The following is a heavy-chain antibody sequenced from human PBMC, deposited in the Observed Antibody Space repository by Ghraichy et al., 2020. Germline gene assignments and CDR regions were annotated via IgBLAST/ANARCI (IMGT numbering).Heavy chain of an antibody. CDR1: GFKFRSYA. CDR2: MLHDGSQR. Sequence: GGSLRLSCAVSGFKFRSYAMHWVRQAPGKGLEWVAVMLHDGSQRLYADSVRGRFTISRDNSKNTLYLQMDGLSAEDTAVYYCVRDDPGNWGLGHLGTVPS. J-gene: IGHJ4*02. CDR3: VRDDPGN. V-gene: IGHV3-30*04.